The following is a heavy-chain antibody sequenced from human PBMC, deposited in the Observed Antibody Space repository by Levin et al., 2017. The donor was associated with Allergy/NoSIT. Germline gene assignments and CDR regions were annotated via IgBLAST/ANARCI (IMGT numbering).Heavy chain of an antibody. CDR3: ARDGMTTIPLDY. Sequence: GESLKISCAASGFTFSTYWMHWVRQTPGKGLVWVSLINSDGSRTTYADSVKGRFTISRDNAKNTLYIQMNSLRAEDTAVYYCARDGMTTIPLDYWGQGTLVTVSS. D-gene: IGHD5-24*01. CDR1: GFTFSTYW. CDR2: INSDGSRT. V-gene: IGHV3-74*01. J-gene: IGHJ4*02.